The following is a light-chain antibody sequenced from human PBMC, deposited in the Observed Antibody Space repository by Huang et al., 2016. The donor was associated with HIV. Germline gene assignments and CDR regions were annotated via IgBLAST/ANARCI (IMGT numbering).Light chain of an antibody. CDR2: GVS. J-gene: IGKJ2*01. CDR1: QGVGDN. CDR3: QHYYNLPYT. V-gene: IGKV3-15*01. Sequence: EIVMTQSPATLSVSPGERATLSCRASQGVGDNLAWYQQKPGQAPRLLIYGVSTRATNVPPGFSGSGSGTDFTLTISSLQSEDFALYYCQHYYNLPYTFGHGTRLETK.